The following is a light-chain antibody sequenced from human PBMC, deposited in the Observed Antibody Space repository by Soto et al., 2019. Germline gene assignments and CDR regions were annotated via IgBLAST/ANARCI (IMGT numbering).Light chain of an antibody. CDR1: QSVDSY. J-gene: IGKJ5*01. V-gene: IGKV1-39*01. CDR2: AAS. CDR3: QQSYNSPPLT. Sequence: DIQMTQSPSSLSASVGDRVTITCRASQSVDSYLNWYQQKPGKAPKLLIYAASSLQSGVPSRFSGSGSGTDFTLTITSLQPEDFATYYCQQSYNSPPLTSGQGTRLEIK.